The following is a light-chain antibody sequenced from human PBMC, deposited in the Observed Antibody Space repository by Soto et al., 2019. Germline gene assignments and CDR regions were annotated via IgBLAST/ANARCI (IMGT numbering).Light chain of an antibody. Sequence: ENVFTPSAATPSLSPGERATLSCRAIQSVSSYLAWYQQQPGQAPRILIYDASNRATGIPARFSGSGSGTDFTLTISSLQPEDFAVYYCQQHSNWPMTFGEGTKVDIK. CDR2: DAS. CDR1: QSVSSY. V-gene: IGKV3-11*01. CDR3: QQHSNWPMT. J-gene: IGKJ1*01.